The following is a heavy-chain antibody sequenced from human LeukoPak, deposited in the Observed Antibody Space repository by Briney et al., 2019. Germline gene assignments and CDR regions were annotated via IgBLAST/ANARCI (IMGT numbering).Heavy chain of an antibody. CDR3: AKDRPTVYSSSWLHFLDS. D-gene: IGHD6-13*01. CDR2: ISGSGSTS. V-gene: IGHV3-23*01. CDR1: GFTFSSYG. J-gene: IGHJ4*02. Sequence: GGSLRLSCAASGFTFSSYGMSWVRQAPGKGLEWVSDISGSGSTSYYADSVKGRFTISRDNSKNTLYLQMNSLRADDTAVYYCAKDRPTVYSSSWLHFLDSWGQGTLVTVSS.